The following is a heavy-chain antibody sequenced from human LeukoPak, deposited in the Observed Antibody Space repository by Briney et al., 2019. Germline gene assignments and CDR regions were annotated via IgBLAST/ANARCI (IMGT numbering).Heavy chain of an antibody. D-gene: IGHD2-21*02. CDR1: GYIFTSYY. CDR3: ARSDFRVTADY. V-gene: IGHV1-46*01. Sequence: ASVKVSCKASGYIFTSYYIHWVRQAPGQGLEWMGIINPSGGTTNYAQKLQGRITMTSDTSTSTVYMELSSLRSEDTAVYYCARSDFRVTADYWGQGTLVTVSS. J-gene: IGHJ4*02. CDR2: INPSGGTT.